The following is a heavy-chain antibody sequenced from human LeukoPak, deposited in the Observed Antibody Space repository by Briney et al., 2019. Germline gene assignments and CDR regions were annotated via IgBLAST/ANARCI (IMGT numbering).Heavy chain of an antibody. V-gene: IGHV4-34*01. D-gene: IGHD2-15*01. CDR2: INHSGSA. CDR3: ARGDFVVAAYWFDP. CDR1: GGSFSGYY. J-gene: IGHJ5*02. Sequence: SETLSLTCAVYGGSFSGYYWSWIRQPPGKGLEWIGEINHSGSANYNPSLKSRVTISVDTSKNQFSLKLSSVTAADTAVYYCARGDFVVAAYWFDPWGQGTLVTVSS.